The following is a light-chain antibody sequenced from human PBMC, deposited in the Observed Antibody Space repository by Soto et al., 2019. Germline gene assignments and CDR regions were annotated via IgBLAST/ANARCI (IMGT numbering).Light chain of an antibody. CDR2: GNS. CDR3: QSYDSSLSGWV. CDR1: SSNIGAGYD. V-gene: IGLV1-40*01. J-gene: IGLJ3*02. Sequence: QSVLTQPPSVSGAPGQRVTISCTGSSSNIGAGYDVKWYQQLPGTAPKLLIYGNSHRPSGVPDRFSASKSGTSASLAITGLQAEDEADYYCQSYDSSLSGWVFGGGTKVTVL.